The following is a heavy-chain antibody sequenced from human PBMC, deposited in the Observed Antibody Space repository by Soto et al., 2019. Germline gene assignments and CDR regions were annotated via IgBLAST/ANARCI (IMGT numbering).Heavy chain of an antibody. Sequence: EVQLVEAGGGLIQPGGSLRLSCAVSGLTVSRTQMSWVRQAPGKGLQWVSVIYSGGSTYYANAVKGRFTIFRDISENTVYLELDELTVDDRSVYYCARAREPEYSSSIFFDYWGRGTLVTVSS. CDR1: GLTVSRTQ. CDR3: ARAREPEYSSSIFFDY. V-gene: IGHV3-53*01. CDR2: IYSGGST. D-gene: IGHD6-6*01. J-gene: IGHJ4*02.